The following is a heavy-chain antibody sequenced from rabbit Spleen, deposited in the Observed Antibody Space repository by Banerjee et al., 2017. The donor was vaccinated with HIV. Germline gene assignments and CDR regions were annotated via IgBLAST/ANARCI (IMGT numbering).Heavy chain of an antibody. CDR3: ARDTGSSFSSYGMDL. CDR1: GFSFSNKYV. Sequence: QEQVVESGGGLVKPGASLTLTCTASGFSFSNKYVMCWVRQAPGKGLEWIACIGAVTGSTYYATWAKGRFTISKASSTTVTLQMTSLTAAVTATYFCARDTGSSFSSYGMDLWGPGTLVTVS. D-gene: IGHD8-1*01. J-gene: IGHJ6*01. CDR2: IGAVTGST. V-gene: IGHV1S45*01.